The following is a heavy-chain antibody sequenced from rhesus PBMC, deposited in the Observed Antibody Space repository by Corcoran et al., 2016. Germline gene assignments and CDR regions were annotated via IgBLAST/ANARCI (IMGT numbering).Heavy chain of an antibody. D-gene: IGHD3-3*01. V-gene: IGHV4S9*01. J-gene: IGHJ4*01. CDR3: ARDDDIWTGDTQKYFDY. CDR1: GGSISDSYY. Sequence: QVQLQESGPGLVKPSETLSLTCAVSGGSISDSYYWNWIRQPPGKGLEWIGNIYGSSASPYSHPSLKSRVTISKDTSKNQFSLKLSSVTAADTAVYYCARDDDIWTGDTQKYFDYWGQGVLVTVSS. CDR2: IYGSSASP.